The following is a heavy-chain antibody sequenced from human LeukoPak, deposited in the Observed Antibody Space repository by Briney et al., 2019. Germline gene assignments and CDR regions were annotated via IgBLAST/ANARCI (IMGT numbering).Heavy chain of an antibody. CDR2: IYYSGSS. Sequence: SETLSLTCTVSGGSISSSSYSWGWIRQPPGKGLEWIGSIYYSGSSYYNPSLKSRVTISVDTSKNQFSLKLSSVTAADTAVYYCASASNWGQGTLVTVSS. J-gene: IGHJ4*02. CDR3: ASASN. CDR1: GGSISSSSYS. V-gene: IGHV4-39*07. D-gene: IGHD2/OR15-2a*01.